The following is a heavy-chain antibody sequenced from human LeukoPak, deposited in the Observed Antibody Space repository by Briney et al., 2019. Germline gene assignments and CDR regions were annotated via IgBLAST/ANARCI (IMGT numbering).Heavy chain of an antibody. J-gene: IGHJ6*02. D-gene: IGHD3-10*01. Sequence: PSETLSLTCTVSGGSISSGGYYWSWIRQHPGKGLEWIGYIYYSGSTNYNPSLKSRVTISVDTSKNQFSLKLSSVTAADTAVYYCARSYGSGSYSDYYYGMDVWGQGTTVTVSS. CDR2: IYYSGST. CDR1: GGSISSGGYY. CDR3: ARSYGSGSYSDYYYGMDV. V-gene: IGHV4-61*08.